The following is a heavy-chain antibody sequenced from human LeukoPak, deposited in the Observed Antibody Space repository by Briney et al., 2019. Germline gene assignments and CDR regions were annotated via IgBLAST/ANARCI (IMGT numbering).Heavy chain of an antibody. CDR1: GFTFSSYA. J-gene: IGHJ5*02. D-gene: IGHD3-9*01. V-gene: IGHV3-30-3*01. CDR3: AKGSYYDILTGYYR. Sequence: PVGSLRLSCAASGFTFSSYAMHWVRQAPGKGLEWVAVISYDGSNKYYADSVKGRFTISRDNSKNTLYLQMNSLRAEDTAVYYCAKGSYYDILTGYYRWGQGTLVTVSS. CDR2: ISYDGSNK.